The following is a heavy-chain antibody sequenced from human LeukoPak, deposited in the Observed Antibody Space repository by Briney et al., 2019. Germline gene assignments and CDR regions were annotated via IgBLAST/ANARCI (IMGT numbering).Heavy chain of an antibody. CDR1: GFTFSSYA. CDR3: ASPKRPYYDSSGYYYLFDY. CDR2: ISYDGSNK. J-gene: IGHJ4*02. Sequence: GRSLRLSCAASGFTFSSYAMHWVRQAPGKGLEWVAVISYDGSNKYYADSVKGRFTISRDNSKNTLYLQMNSLGAEDTAVYYCASPKRPYYDSSGYYYLFDYWGQGTLVTVSS. V-gene: IGHV3-30-3*01. D-gene: IGHD3-22*01.